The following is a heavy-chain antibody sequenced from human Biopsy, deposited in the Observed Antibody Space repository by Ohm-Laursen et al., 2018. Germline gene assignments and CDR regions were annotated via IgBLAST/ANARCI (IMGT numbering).Heavy chain of an antibody. CDR3: ATKLTGYFHH. D-gene: IGHD3-9*01. V-gene: IGHV1-69*06. CDR1: GGTFSNYG. CDR2: NIPILGTG. J-gene: IGHJ1*01. Sequence: SVKVSCKPPGGTFSNYGVNWVRQAPGQGLEWLGGNIPILGTGNYAQKFQDRATVAADTSTSTATMELRSLRSDDTAVYYCATKLTGYFHHWGQGTLVIVSS.